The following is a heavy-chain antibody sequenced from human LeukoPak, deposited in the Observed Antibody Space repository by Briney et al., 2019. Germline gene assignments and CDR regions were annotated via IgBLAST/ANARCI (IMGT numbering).Heavy chain of an antibody. CDR2: IYTDGST. V-gene: IGHV4-4*07. D-gene: IGHD2-21*01. CDR1: GGSIINSF. CDR3: ARAPSGCGGTCAFDS. Sequence: SETLSVTCTVSGGSIINSFWSWIRQPAGKGLEWIGRIYTDGSTNSYPSLRSRLTMSLDTSKNQFSLKLTSVTAADTAVYFCARAPSGCGGTCAFDSWGQGTRVTVSS. J-gene: IGHJ4*02.